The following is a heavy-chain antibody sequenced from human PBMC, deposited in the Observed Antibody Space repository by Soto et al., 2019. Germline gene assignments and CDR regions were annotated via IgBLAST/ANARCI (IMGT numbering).Heavy chain of an antibody. CDR3: ARDRRDSVADRRSFDV. J-gene: IGHJ3*01. CDR2: ISVYNGDT. CDR1: GYGFTIYG. Sequence: VSVKVSCKASGYGFTIYGISWVRQAPGRGLEYMGWISVYNGDTNYAQKLQGRVTMTTDTSTSTAYMELRSLRSDDTAIYYCARDRRDSVADRRSFDVWGQGTMVTVSS. V-gene: IGHV1-18*01. D-gene: IGHD1-26*01.